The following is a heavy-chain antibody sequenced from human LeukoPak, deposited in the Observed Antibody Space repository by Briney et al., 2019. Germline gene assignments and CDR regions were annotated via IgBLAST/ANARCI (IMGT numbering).Heavy chain of an antibody. Sequence: SETLSLTCTVSGGSISSYYWSWIRQPPGRGLEWIGYIYYSGTTNYNPSLKSRVTISIDTSKNQYSLKLSSVTAADTAVYYCARGLTYYDILTAYYTFPYFDYWGQGTLVTVSS. CDR3: ARGLTYYDILTAYYTFPYFDY. J-gene: IGHJ4*02. V-gene: IGHV4-59*01. CDR2: IYYSGTT. CDR1: GGSISSYY. D-gene: IGHD3-9*01.